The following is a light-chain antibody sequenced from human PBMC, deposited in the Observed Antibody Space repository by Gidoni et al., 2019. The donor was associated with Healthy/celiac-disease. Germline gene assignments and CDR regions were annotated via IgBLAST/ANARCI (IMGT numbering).Light chain of an antibody. CDR3: MQALQTPLT. CDR1: QSLLHSNGYNY. Sequence: DIVMTQSPLSLPVTPGAPASISCRSSQSLLHSNGYNYLDWYLQKPGQSPQLLIYLGSNRASGVPDRFSGSGSGTDFTLKISRVEAEDVGVYYCMQALQTPLTFXGXTKVXIK. J-gene: IGKJ4*01. V-gene: IGKV2-28*01. CDR2: LGS.